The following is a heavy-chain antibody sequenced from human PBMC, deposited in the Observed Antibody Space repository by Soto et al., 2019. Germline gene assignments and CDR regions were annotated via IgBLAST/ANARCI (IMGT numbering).Heavy chain of an antibody. CDR2: INAANGDT. J-gene: IGHJ5*02. CDR3: VRRHVSATGIDWFDP. V-gene: IGHV1-3*01. CDR1: GYTITSYG. D-gene: IGHD6-13*01. Sequence: ASVKVSCKASGYTITSYGIHWVRQAPGQRLEWMGWINAANGDTKYSPKFQGRVTITRDTSASTAYMELSSLRSEDTAVYYCVRRHVSATGIDWFDPWGQGTLVTVYS.